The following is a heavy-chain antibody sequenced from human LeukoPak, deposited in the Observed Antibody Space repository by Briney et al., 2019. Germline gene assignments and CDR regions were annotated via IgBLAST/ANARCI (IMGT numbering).Heavy chain of an antibody. V-gene: IGHV1-69*04. CDR3: ARGIGEISNGWYYFDY. CDR1: GGTFSSYA. J-gene: IGHJ4*02. Sequence: SVKVSCKASGGTFSSYAISWVRQAPGQGLEWMGRIIPILGIANYAQKFQGRVTITADKSTSTAYMELSSLRSEDTAVYYCARGIGEISNGWYYFDYWGQGTLVTVSS. CDR2: IIPILGIA. D-gene: IGHD6-19*01.